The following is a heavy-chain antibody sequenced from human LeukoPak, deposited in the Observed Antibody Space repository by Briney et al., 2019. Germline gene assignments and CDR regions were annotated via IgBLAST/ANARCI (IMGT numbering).Heavy chain of an antibody. CDR1: GLSFSGQW. Sequence: GGSLRLSCTASGLSFSGQWMSWVRQAPGKGLEWVANIKQDGSEKYYVDSVKGRFTISRDNAKNSLYLQMNSLRAEDTAVYYCARDKYSSSSYWGQGTLSPSPQ. CDR3: ARDKYSSSSY. CDR2: IKQDGSEK. J-gene: IGHJ4*02. V-gene: IGHV3-7*05. D-gene: IGHD6-6*01.